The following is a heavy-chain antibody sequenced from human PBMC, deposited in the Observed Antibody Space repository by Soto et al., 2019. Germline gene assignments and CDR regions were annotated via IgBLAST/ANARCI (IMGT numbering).Heavy chain of an antibody. J-gene: IGHJ5*02. V-gene: IGHV4-30-2*01. CDR3: ARGQYCSGGSCYDTPVSWFDP. D-gene: IGHD2-15*01. CDR2: IYHSGST. CDR1: GGSISSGGYS. Sequence: SETLSLTCAVSGGSISSGGYSWSWIRQPPGKGLEWIGYIYHSGSTYYNPSLKSRVTISVDRSKNQFSLKLSSVTAADTAVYYCARGQYCSGGSCYDTPVSWFDPWGQGTLVTVAS.